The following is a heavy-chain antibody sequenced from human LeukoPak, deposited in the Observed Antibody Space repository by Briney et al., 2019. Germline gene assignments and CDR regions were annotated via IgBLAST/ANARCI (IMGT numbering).Heavy chain of an antibody. CDR1: GGSISSSSYY. J-gene: IGHJ3*02. CDR2: IYYSGST. V-gene: IGHV4-39*07. CDR3: ARDLLTADAFDI. D-gene: IGHD1-26*01. Sequence: SETLSLTCTVSGGSISSSSYYWGWIRQPPGKGLEWIGSIYYSGSTYYNPSLKSRVTISVDTSKNQFSLKLSSVTAADTAVYYCARDLLTADAFDIWGQGTMVTVSS.